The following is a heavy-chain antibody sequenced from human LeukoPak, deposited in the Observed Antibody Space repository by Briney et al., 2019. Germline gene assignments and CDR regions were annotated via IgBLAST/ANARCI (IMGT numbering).Heavy chain of an antibody. CDR1: GGSISSYY. D-gene: IGHD3-9*01. Sequence: SETLSLTCTVSGGSISSYYWSWIRQPPGKGLEWIGYIYYSGSTNYNPSLKSRVTISVDTSKNQFSLRLSSVTAADTAVYYCTRRPTYYDVLTGYHFDYWGQGTLVTVSS. J-gene: IGHJ4*02. CDR2: IYYSGST. V-gene: IGHV4-59*08. CDR3: TRRPTYYDVLTGYHFDY.